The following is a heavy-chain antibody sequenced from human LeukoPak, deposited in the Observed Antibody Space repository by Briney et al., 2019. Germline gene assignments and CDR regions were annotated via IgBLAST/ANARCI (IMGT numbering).Heavy chain of an antibody. CDR3: ARVYSTNYYGSGDRPFLFDY. CDR2: ISTYYGNT. CDR1: GYTFTSYG. J-gene: IGHJ4*02. V-gene: IGHV1-18*01. Sequence: ASEKVSCKASGYTFTSYGFSWVRQAPGQGLEWMGWISTYYGNTNYAQKLQDRVTMTTDTSTSTAYMELTSLRSDDTAVYYCARVYSTNYYGSGDRPFLFDYWGQGTVVTVSS. D-gene: IGHD3-10*01.